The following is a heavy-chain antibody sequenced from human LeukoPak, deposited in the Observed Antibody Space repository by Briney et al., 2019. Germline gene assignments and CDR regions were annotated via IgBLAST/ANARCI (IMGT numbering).Heavy chain of an antibody. J-gene: IGHJ4*02. D-gene: IGHD5-18*01. CDR3: ARGGYSYGQIAY. CDR1: GFTFSDYY. Sequence: GALRLSCAASGFTFSDYYMSWIRQAPGKGLEWVSYITSGSTISYADSVKGRFTISRDNAKISLYLQMNSLRAEDTAVYYCARGGYSYGQIAYWGQGTLVIVSS. CDR2: ITSGSTI. V-gene: IGHV3-11*01.